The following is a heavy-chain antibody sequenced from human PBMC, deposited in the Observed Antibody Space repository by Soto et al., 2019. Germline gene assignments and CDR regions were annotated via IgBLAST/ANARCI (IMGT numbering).Heavy chain of an antibody. CDR1: RGSISTYY. CDR3: ARHATRSYDY. Sequence: SETLSLTCTVSRGSISTYYWSWIRQPPGKGLECIGYIYYNGNTNYNPSLKSRVTISVDTSKNQFTLNLNSVTAADTAVYYCARHATRSYDYWGQGSLVIVSS. V-gene: IGHV4-59*08. CDR2: IYYNGNT. J-gene: IGHJ4*02.